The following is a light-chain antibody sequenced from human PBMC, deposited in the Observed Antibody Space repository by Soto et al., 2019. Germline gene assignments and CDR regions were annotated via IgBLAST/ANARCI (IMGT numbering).Light chain of an antibody. J-gene: IGKJ4*01. V-gene: IGKV1-8*01. CDR1: QGISNY. CDR2: AAS. Sequence: AIRMTQSPSSLSASPGDIVTITCRASQGISNYLAWYQQKPGKAPKLLIYAASTLDAGVPSRFSGSGSGTDFTLTISNLQSEDFATYHCQHYYSYPLSFAGGTKVDI. CDR3: QHYYSYPLS.